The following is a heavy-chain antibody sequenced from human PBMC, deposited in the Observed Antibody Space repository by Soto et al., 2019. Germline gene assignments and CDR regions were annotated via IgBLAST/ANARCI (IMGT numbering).Heavy chain of an antibody. Sequence: EVQLVESGGGLVQPGGSLRLSCAASGFTFSNSWMHWVRQVPGKGLVWVSHINNDGSSTTYAGSVKGRFTISRDNAKSTLYLQMDSLRVEDTAVYYCARDRTAASADYWGRGTLVSVSS. CDR1: GFTFSNSW. CDR2: INNDGSST. J-gene: IGHJ4*02. CDR3: ARDRTAASADY. V-gene: IGHV3-74*01. D-gene: IGHD6-13*01.